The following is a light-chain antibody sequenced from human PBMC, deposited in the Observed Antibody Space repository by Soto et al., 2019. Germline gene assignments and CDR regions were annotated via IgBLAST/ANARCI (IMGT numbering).Light chain of an antibody. CDR2: GAS. Sequence: AIQLTQSPSSLSASVGDRVTITCRASQGISSALAWYQQKPGKAPELLIYGASTVQNGVPSRFSGSGSGTDFTLTISCLQSEDVASYYCQQYYNFPFTFGPGTKVDIK. CDR3: QQYYNFPFT. J-gene: IGKJ3*01. V-gene: IGKV1D-13*01. CDR1: QGISSA.